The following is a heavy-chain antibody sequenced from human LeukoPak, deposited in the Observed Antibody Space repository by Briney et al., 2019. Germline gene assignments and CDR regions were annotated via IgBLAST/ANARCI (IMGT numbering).Heavy chain of an antibody. D-gene: IGHD5-18*01. CDR1: GFTFSDYY. V-gene: IGHV3-11*04. CDR3: ARTGVGYSFDY. CDR2: ISNSGNTK. Sequence: PGGSLRLSCAASGFTFSDYYMSWIRQAPGKGLEWVSYISNSGNTKYYADSVMGRFTISRDNAKNSLYLQMNSLRAGDTAVYYCARTGVGYSFDYWGQGTLVTVSS. J-gene: IGHJ4*02.